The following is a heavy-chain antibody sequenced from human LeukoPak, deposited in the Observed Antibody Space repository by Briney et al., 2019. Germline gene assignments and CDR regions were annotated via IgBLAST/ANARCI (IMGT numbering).Heavy chain of an antibody. CDR2: ISYDGSNK. CDR3: ARDGGLLSPRFDY. Sequence: GGSLRLSCAASGFTFSSYDMNRVRQAPGKGLEWVAVISYDGSNKYYAGYVKGRFTISRDNSKNTLYLQMNSLRAEDTAVYYCARDGGLLSPRFDYWGQGTLVTVSS. V-gene: IGHV3-30*01. D-gene: IGHD3-10*01. J-gene: IGHJ4*02. CDR1: GFTFSSYD.